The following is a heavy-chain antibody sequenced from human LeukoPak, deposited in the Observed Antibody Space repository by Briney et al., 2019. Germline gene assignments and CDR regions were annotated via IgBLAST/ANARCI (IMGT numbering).Heavy chain of an antibody. CDR3: AKAGRGELDY. D-gene: IGHD3-16*01. Sequence: SETLSLTCTVSGGSISSNTYYWGWIRQPPGKGLEWIGTISYSGSTYYNPSLKSRVTISLDTSKNQFSLKLSSVTVADTAVYYCAKAGRGELDYWGQGTLVTVSS. CDR2: ISYSGST. J-gene: IGHJ4*02. CDR1: GGSISSNTYY. V-gene: IGHV4-39*01.